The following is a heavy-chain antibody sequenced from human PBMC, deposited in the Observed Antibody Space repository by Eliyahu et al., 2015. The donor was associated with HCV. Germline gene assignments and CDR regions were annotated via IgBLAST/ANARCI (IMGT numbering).Heavy chain of an antibody. V-gene: IGHV4-59*08. CDR3: ARHSDGGKSGAVDF. J-gene: IGHJ4*02. Sequence: QVQLQESGPGLVKPSETLSLTCSVSGVSISYYYWSWIRQSPGKGLEWIGYIHYIGGINYNPSLKSRVTISIDTSKNQFSLKLSSVTAADTALYYCARHSDGGKSGAVDFWDQGTLVTVSS. D-gene: IGHD4-23*01. CDR2: IHYIGGI. CDR1: GVSISYYY.